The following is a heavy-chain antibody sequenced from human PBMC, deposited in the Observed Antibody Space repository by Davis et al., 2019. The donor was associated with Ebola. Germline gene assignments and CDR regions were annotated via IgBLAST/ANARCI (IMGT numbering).Heavy chain of an antibody. V-gene: IGHV3-73*01. D-gene: IGHD3-9*01. CDR3: TRRPDYDILTGYYSSRDYYGMDV. CDR2: IRSKANSYAT. Sequence: PGGSLRLSCAASGFTFSGSAMHWVRQASGKGLEWVGRIRSKANSYATAYAASVKGRFTISRDDSKNTAYLQMNSLKTEDTAVYYCTRRPDYDILTGYYSSRDYYGMDVWGQGTTVTVSS. J-gene: IGHJ6*02. CDR1: GFTFSGSA.